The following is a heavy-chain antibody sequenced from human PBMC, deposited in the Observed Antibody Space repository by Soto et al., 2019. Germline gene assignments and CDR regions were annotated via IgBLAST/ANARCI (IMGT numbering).Heavy chain of an antibody. CDR3: ARGIGQQLPPLD. CDR2: IYYSGNT. Sequence: QVQLQESGPGLVKPSETLSLTCTVSGVSISSYYWRWIRQPPGKGLEWSGYIYYSGNTNYNPSLKSRVTISIDASKNQFSLELSSVTAADSAVYFCARGIGQQLPPLDWGQGTLGTVSS. J-gene: IGHJ4*02. CDR1: GVSISSYY. V-gene: IGHV4-59*01. D-gene: IGHD6-13*01.